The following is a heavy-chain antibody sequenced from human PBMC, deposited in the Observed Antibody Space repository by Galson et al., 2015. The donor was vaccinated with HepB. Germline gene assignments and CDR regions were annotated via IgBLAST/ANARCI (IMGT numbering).Heavy chain of an antibody. D-gene: IGHD2-21*02. CDR3: ARDGPTAIPTDFDY. J-gene: IGHJ4*02. CDR2: ISSSSSDI. Sequence: SLRLSCAASGFTFSTYSMNWVRQAPGKGLEWISFISSSSSDIYYADSVRGRFTITRDNAKNSLYLQMNSLRDEDTAVYYCARDGPTAIPTDFDYWGQETLVTVSS. V-gene: IGHV3-48*02. CDR1: GFTFSTYS.